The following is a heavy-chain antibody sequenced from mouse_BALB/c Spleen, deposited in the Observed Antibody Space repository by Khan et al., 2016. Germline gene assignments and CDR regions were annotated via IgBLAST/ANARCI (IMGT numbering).Heavy chain of an antibody. V-gene: IGHV2-9*02. CDR1: GYSLTRYG. D-gene: IGHD3-3*01. Sequence: QVQLKESGPGLVAPSQSLSITCTVYGYSLTRYGVHWVRQPPGKGLEWLGLIWAGGRTNYNWALMSRLSISIDNSKSLVFIIMNSLKTDDTALYYCARSKYLARYWGQGTTLTVSS. CDR2: IWAGGRT. J-gene: IGHJ2*01. CDR3: ARSKYLARY.